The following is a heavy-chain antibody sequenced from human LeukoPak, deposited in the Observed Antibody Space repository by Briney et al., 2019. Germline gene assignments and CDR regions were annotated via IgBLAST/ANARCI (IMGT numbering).Heavy chain of an antibody. Sequence: GGSLRLSCAASGFTFSIYWMHWVRQAPGKGLEWVSAISGSGGSTYYADSVKGRFTISRDNAKNSVYLQMNSLRADDTAVYYCARDRRLHYYDSSGPLGYDYHSMDVWGQGTTVTVSS. J-gene: IGHJ6*02. V-gene: IGHV3-21*06. CDR2: ISGSGGST. CDR3: ARDRRLHYYDSSGPLGYDYHSMDV. CDR1: GFTFSIYW. D-gene: IGHD3-22*01.